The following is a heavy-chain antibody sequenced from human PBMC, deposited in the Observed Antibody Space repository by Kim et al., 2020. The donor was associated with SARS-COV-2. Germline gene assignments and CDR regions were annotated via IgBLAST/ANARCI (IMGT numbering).Heavy chain of an antibody. J-gene: IGHJ4*02. CDR2: SST. Sequence: SSTSYADSVKGRFTISRDNAKNTLYLQMNSLRAEDTAVYSCGRGGGIDYWGQGTLVTVSS. V-gene: IGHV3-74*01. D-gene: IGHD6-25*01. CDR3: GRGGGIDY.